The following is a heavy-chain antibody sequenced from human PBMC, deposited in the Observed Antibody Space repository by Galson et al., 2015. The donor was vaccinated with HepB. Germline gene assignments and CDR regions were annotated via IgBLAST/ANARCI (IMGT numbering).Heavy chain of an antibody. Sequence: SLRLSCAASGFTFSTYTMTWVRQAPGKGLEWVSSITGSSSSTHTADSVKGRFIISRDNAKNSLYLRMLTLRAEDTAVYYCARVMVLPAARRSFYYYGMDVWGQGTTVTVS. CDR2: ITGSSSST. D-gene: IGHD2-2*01. CDR1: GFTFSTYT. CDR3: ARVMVLPAARRSFYYYGMDV. J-gene: IGHJ6*02. V-gene: IGHV3-21*01.